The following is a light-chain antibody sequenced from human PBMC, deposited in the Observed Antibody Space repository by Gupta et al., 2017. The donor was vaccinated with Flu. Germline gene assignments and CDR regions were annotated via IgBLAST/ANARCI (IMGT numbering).Light chain of an antibody. CDR1: SSAVGGYNY. J-gene: IGLJ2*01. CDR3: ASETSSSNLLV. CDR2: EVS. V-gene: IGLV2-14*01. Sequence: MTTTCTGTSSAVGGYNYVSWYQQHPGKAPNLLIYEVSSRRSGVPDRFSGSKYATTAALTITGLQAEEGADYYCASETSSSNLLVFGGGTKLTVL.